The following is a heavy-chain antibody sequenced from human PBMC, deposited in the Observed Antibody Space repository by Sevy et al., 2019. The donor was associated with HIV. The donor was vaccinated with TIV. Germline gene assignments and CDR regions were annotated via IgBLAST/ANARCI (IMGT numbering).Heavy chain of an antibody. CDR1: GGSFSGYY. CDR2: INHSGST. D-gene: IGHD2-2*01. Sequence: SETLSLTCAVYGGSFSGYYWSWIRQPPGKGLEWIGEINHSGSTNYNPSLRSRVTISVDTSKNQFSLKLSSVTAADTAVYYCARHCGGTSCSHAFDIWGQGTMVTVSS. CDR3: ARHCGGTSCSHAFDI. V-gene: IGHV4-34*01. J-gene: IGHJ3*02.